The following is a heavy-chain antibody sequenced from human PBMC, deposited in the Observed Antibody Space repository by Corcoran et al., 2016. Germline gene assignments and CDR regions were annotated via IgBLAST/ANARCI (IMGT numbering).Heavy chain of an antibody. V-gene: IGHV4-38-2*02. J-gene: IGHJ4*02. D-gene: IGHD3-10*02. Sequence: EQQQESGPGLVKPSETLSLTCTVSGYSISSGYYWGWIRQPPGKGLEWIGSIYHSGSTYFNPSLQSRVTISVDTSKNQFSLKLRSVTAADTAVYYCARGSSGYGYVSDYWGQGSLVTVSS. CDR1: GYSISSGYY. CDR3: ARGSSGYGYVSDY. CDR2: IYHSGST.